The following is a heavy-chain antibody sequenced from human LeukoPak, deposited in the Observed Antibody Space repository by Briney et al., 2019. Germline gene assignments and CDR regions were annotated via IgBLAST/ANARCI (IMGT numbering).Heavy chain of an antibody. CDR1: GYTFTNYG. CDR2: ISAYNGNT. V-gene: IGHV1-18*01. J-gene: IGHJ3*02. CDR3: ARDNDPIAVAGTLRGAFDI. Sequence: ASVKVSCKASGYTFTNYGVSWVRQAPGQGLEWMGWISAYNGNTNFAQKFQGRVTMTRDTSTSTVYMELSSLRSEDTAVYYCARDNDPIAVAGTLRGAFDIWGQGTMVTVSS. D-gene: IGHD6-19*01.